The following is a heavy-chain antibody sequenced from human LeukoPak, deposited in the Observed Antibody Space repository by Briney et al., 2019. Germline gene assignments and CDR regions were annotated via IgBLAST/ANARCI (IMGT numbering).Heavy chain of an antibody. J-gene: IGHJ4*02. D-gene: IGHD6-19*01. V-gene: IGHV3-9*01. CDR2: ISWNSGSI. CDR3: AKDTSIAVAGPDY. CDR1: GFTFDDYA. Sequence: PGGSLRLSCAASGFTFDDYAMHWVRQAPGKGLEWVSGISWNSGSIGYADSVKGRFTISRDNAKNSLYLQMNSLRAEDTALYYCAKDTSIAVAGPDYWGQGTLVTVSS.